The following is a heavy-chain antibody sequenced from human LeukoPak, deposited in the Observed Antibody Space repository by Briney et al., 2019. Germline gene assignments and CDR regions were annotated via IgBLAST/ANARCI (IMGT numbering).Heavy chain of an antibody. CDR2: ISWNSGSI. V-gene: IGHV3-9*01. CDR1: GFTFDDYA. CDR3: AKVGSGSYYGPFDY. J-gene: IGHJ4*02. Sequence: GGSLRLSCAASGFTFDDYAMHWVRQAPGKGLEWVSGISWNSGSIGYADSVKGRFTISRDNAKNSLYLQMNSLRAEDTALHYCAKVGSGSYYGPFDYWGQGTLVTVSS. D-gene: IGHD3-10*01.